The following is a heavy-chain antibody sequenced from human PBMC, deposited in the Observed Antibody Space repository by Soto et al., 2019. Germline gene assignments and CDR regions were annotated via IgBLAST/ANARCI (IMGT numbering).Heavy chain of an antibody. CDR2: IYYSGST. CDR3: ARDVTDFWSGHEGMDV. CDR1: CGSIINGGYY. Sequence: TLSLTCTFSCGSIINGGYYWTWIRQHPGKGLEWIGYIYYSGSTYYNPSLKSRVTISVDTSKNQFSLKLTSVTAADTAVYYCARDVTDFWSGHEGMDVWGQGTTVTVSS. J-gene: IGHJ6*02. V-gene: IGHV4-31*03. D-gene: IGHD3-3*01.